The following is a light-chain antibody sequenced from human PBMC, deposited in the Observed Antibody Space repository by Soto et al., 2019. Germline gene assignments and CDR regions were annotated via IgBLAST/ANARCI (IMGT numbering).Light chain of an antibody. CDR1: RSDVGAYNY. V-gene: IGLV2-14*03. Sequence: QSVLTQPASVSGSPGQSIAISCTGTRSDVGAYNYVSWYQQHPGKAPKLMIYDVSNRPSGVSNRFSGSKSGNTASLTISGLQAEDEADYYCNSYTTSSPYVFGTGTKVTV. CDR2: DVS. J-gene: IGLJ1*01. CDR3: NSYTTSSPYV.